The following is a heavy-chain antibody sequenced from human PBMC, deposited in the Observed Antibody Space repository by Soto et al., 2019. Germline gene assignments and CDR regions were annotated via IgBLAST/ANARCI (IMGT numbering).Heavy chain of an antibody. J-gene: IGHJ5*02. D-gene: IGHD2-2*01. V-gene: IGHV3-9*01. Sequence: GGSLRLSCAASGFTFDDYAMHWVRQAPGKGLEWVSGISWNSGSIGYADSVKGRFTISRDNAKNSLYLQMNSLRAEDTAVYYCAKGGYCSGANCFANFDPWGQGTLVTVSS. CDR1: GFTFDDYA. CDR3: AKGGYCSGANCFANFDP. CDR2: ISWNSGSI.